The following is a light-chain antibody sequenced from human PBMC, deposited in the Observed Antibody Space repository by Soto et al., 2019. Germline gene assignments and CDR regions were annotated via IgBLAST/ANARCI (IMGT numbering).Light chain of an antibody. Sequence: EIVLTQSPGTLSLSPGERATLSCRASQSVSSSYLAWYQQKPGQAPRLLIYGASSRATGIPDRFSGSGSGTAFTLTISRLEPEDFAVYYWQQYGSSPRTFGQGTQVEIK. CDR1: QSVSSSY. CDR3: QQYGSSPRT. CDR2: GAS. J-gene: IGKJ1*01. V-gene: IGKV3-20*01.